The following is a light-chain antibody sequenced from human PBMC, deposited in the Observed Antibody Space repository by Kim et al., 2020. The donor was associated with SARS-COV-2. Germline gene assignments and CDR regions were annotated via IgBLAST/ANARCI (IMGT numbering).Light chain of an antibody. CDR2: DGS. CDR3: QQYHNLPYT. CDR1: QDIDNY. J-gene: IGKJ2*01. V-gene: IGKV1-33*01. Sequence: CASVGDRVTVTCQASQDIDNYLNWYQQKPGKAPKLLLYDGSNLETGVPSRFSGSGSGTHFTFTIRSLQPEDIATYYCQQYHNLPYTFGQGTKLEI.